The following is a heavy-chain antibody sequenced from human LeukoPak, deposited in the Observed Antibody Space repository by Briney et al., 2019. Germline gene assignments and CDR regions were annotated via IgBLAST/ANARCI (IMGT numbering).Heavy chain of an antibody. CDR1: GVTFSSDV. V-gene: IGHV1-69*13. CDR3: AFLLGLSSPSQFPRGFDY. CDR2: IIPIFGTA. D-gene: IGHD2-21*01. J-gene: IGHJ4*02. Sequence: SLNLSRKVSGVTFSSDVISCVLQAPRHRGESLRGIIPIFGTANYAQKFQCRVTITEDESTSTAYMELSSLRSEDTAVYYCAFLLGLSSPSQFPRGFDYWGQGTLVSVSS.